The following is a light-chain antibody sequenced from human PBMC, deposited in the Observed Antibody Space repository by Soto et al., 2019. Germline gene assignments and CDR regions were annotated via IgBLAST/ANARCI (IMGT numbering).Light chain of an antibody. Sequence: QSALTQPSSVAGSPGQSITISCTGTSSDFGIYNSVSWYQHYAGRDPRLMIYDVSNRPSGVSDRFSGSKSGNTASLTISGLQAEDEADYYCSSYASTRSYVFGSGTKLTVL. V-gene: IGLV2-14*03. CDR1: SSDFGIYNS. J-gene: IGLJ1*01. CDR3: SSYASTRSYV. CDR2: DVS.